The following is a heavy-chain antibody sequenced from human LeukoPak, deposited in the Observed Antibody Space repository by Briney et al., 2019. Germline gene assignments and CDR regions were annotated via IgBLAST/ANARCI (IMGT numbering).Heavy chain of an antibody. CDR2: IYYGGST. CDR1: GGSISSGGHS. CDR3: ARELGGSYVGFDY. J-gene: IGHJ4*02. V-gene: IGHV4-61*08. D-gene: IGHD1-26*01. Sequence: PSQTLSLTCTVSGGSISSGGHSWSWIRQPPGKGLEWIGYIYYGGSTNYNPSLKSRVTISVDTSKNQFSLKLSSVTAADTAVYYCARELGGSYVGFDYWGQGTLVTVSS.